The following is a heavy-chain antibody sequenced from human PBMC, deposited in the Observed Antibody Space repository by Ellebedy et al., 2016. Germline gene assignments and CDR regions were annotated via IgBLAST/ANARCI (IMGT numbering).Heavy chain of an antibody. CDR2: MYYGGST. V-gene: IGHV4-28*01. CDR1: GYSISSSNW. CDR3: TKTSGSFGSHYFDY. D-gene: IGHD1-26*01. Sequence: SETLSLXXAVSGYSISSSNWWGWIRQPPGKGLEWIGYMYYGGSTYYNPSLKSRVTMSVDTSKNQFSLKLNSVTAVDTAVYYCTKTSGSFGSHYFDYWGQGTPVTVPS. J-gene: IGHJ4*02.